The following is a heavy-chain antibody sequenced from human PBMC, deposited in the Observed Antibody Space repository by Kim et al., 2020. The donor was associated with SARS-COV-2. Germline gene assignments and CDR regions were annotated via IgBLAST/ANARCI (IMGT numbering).Heavy chain of an antibody. J-gene: IGHJ4*02. Sequence: ASVKVSCKASGYTFTSYGISWVRQAPGQGLEWMGWISAYNGNTNYAQKLQGRVTMTTDTSTSTAYMELRSLRSDDTAVYYCASTRITIFGVVIALDYWGQGTLVTVPS. V-gene: IGHV1-18*01. CDR2: ISAYNGNT. CDR1: GYTFTSYG. D-gene: IGHD3-3*01. CDR3: ASTRITIFGVVIALDY.